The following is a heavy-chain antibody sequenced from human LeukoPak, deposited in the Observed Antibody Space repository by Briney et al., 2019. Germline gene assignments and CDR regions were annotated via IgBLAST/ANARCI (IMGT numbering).Heavy chain of an antibody. J-gene: IGHJ5*02. V-gene: IGHV1-46*01. CDR2: INPSGGST. Sequence: ASVKVSCKASGYTFTSYYMHWVRQAPGQGLEWMGIINPSGGSTSYAQKFQGRVTMTRDMSTSTVYMELSSLRSEDTAVYYCARDLGPHSSGYSNWFDPWGQGTLVTVSS. CDR3: ARDLGPHSSGYSNWFDP. CDR1: GYTFTSYY. D-gene: IGHD3-22*01.